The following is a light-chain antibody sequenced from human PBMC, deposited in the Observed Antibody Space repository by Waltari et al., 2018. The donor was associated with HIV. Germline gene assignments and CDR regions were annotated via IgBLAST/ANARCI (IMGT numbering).Light chain of an antibody. CDR2: STN. Sequence: QTVVTQEPSFSVSPGGTVTLTCDLSSGSVSTSYSPSWYQQTPGQAPRSLIYSTNTRSSGVPDRFSGSILGNKAALTITGAQADDESDYYCVLYMGSGIWAFGGGTKLTVL. J-gene: IGLJ3*02. CDR3: VLYMGSGIWA. V-gene: IGLV8-61*01. CDR1: SGSVSTSYS.